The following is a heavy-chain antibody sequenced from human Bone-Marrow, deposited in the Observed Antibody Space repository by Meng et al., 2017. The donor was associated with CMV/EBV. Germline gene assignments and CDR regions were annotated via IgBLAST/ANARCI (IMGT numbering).Heavy chain of an antibody. D-gene: IGHD3-9*01. CDR3: AKARFLTGNYGMYV. V-gene: IGHV3-9*01. Sequence: SLKISCAASGFTFDDYAMHWVRQAPGKGLEWVSGISWNSGSIGYADSVKGRFTISRDNAKNSLYLQMNSLRAEDTALYYCAKARFLTGNYGMYVWGQGTTVTVSS. CDR1: GFTFDDYA. CDR2: ISWNSGSI. J-gene: IGHJ6*02.